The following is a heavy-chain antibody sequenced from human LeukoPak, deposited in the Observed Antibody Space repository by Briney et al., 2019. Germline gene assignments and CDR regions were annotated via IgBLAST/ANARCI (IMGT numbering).Heavy chain of an antibody. CDR2: IRRRAYGGAA. CDR3: SRNGLVDFDY. Sequence: GGSLRLSCTTSGFALYDFAMSWVRQPAGKGLEWVGFIRRRAYGGAAEYAASVKGRFIISRDDSKGIAYLQMNSLKTEDAAVYYCSRNGLVDFDYWGQGSRVIVSP. CDR1: GFALYDFA. J-gene: IGHJ4*02. V-gene: IGHV3-49*04.